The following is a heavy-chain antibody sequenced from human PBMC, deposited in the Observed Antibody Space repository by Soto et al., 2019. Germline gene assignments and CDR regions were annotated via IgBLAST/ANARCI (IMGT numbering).Heavy chain of an antibody. V-gene: IGHV3-23*01. Sequence: GGSLRLSCAASGFIFENFGMSWVRQAPGKGLEWISSISGSGFKKYYADSVKGRFTISRDNSKSTVYLELNNLSAEDTAVYRCAKNQGVELVPLATVDWFDPWGQGSVVTVSS. CDR3: AKNQGVELVPLATVDWFDP. J-gene: IGHJ5*02. CDR1: GFIFENFG. D-gene: IGHD1-26*01. CDR2: ISGSGFKK.